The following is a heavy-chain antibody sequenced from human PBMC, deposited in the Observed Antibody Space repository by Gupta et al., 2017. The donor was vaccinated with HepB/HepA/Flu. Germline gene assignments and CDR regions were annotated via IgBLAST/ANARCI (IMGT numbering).Heavy chain of an antibody. CDR2: ISSDGSNK. CDR1: GFTFSRHG. J-gene: IGHJ1*01. Sequence: QVQLVESGGGVVQPGRSLRLYCEASGFTFSRHGMHWVRQPPGKGLEWVAVISSDGSNKWYADSVKGRFTISRDNSKNTVYLQMNSLRPEDAAVYFCAKDRSDVVVTAEYFQHWGQGTLVTVSS. CDR3: AKDRSDVVVTAEYFQH. D-gene: IGHD2-15*01. V-gene: IGHV3-30*18.